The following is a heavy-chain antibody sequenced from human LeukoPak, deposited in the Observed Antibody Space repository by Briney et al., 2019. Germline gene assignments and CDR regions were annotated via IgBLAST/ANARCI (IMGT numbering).Heavy chain of an antibody. CDR1: GGSLSGFY. Sequence: PSETLSLTCAVYGGSLSGFYWSWIRQSPGKGLEWIGEINQSGSTNYNPSLKSRVTISVDTSKNQFSLKLSSVTAADTAVYYCARTRYYYNSRSYGAPYYFDYWGQGTLVTVSS. V-gene: IGHV4-34*01. CDR2: INQSGST. J-gene: IGHJ4*02. CDR3: ARTRYYYNSRSYGAPYYFDY. D-gene: IGHD3-10*01.